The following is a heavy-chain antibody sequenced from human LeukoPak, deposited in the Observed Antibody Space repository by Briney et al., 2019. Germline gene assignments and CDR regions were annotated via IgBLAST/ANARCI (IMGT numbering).Heavy chain of an antibody. J-gene: IGHJ4*02. Sequence: GGSLRLSCAASGFTFSDYYMSWIRQAPGKGLEWVSYISSSSSYINYADSVMGRFTISRDNAKNSLYLQMNSLRAEDTAVYFCARARIGAACARDYWGQGTLVTVSS. CDR2: ISSSSSYI. V-gene: IGHV3-11*05. CDR1: GFTFSDYY. CDR3: ARARIGAACARDY. D-gene: IGHD6-13*01.